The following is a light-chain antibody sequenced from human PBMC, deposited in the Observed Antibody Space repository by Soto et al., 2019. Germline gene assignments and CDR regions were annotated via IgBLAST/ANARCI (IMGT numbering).Light chain of an antibody. V-gene: IGLV1-44*01. CDR1: SSNIGTNT. Sequence: QSVLTQPPSASGTPGQRVTISCSGSSSNIGTNTVNWYQQLPGTAPKLLIYSNNQRPSWVPDRFSGSKSGTSAFLAISGLQSEDEADYYCAAWDDSLNGYVFGTGTKLTVL. CDR3: AAWDDSLNGYV. J-gene: IGLJ1*01. CDR2: SNN.